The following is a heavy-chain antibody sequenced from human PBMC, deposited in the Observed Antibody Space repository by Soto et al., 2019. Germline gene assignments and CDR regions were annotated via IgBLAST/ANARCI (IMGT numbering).Heavy chain of an antibody. Sequence: QVQLQESGPGVVKPSETLSLTCTVSGASISNYYWSWVRQPPGKGLEWIGYMFDSGSANYNPSLKSRVTMSVDSSKNQFSLRLSSVTAADTAVYYCASTGGVAAKIDYWGQGTLVTVSS. CDR1: GASISNYY. D-gene: IGHD5-12*01. CDR3: ASTGGVAAKIDY. V-gene: IGHV4-59*08. CDR2: MFDSGSA. J-gene: IGHJ4*02.